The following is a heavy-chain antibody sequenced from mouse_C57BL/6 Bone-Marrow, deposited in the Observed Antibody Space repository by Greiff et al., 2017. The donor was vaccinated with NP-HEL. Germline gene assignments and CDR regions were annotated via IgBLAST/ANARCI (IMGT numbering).Heavy chain of an antibody. D-gene: IGHD1-1*01. CDR1: GYTFTDYY. J-gene: IGHJ2*01. CDR2: INPYNGGT. V-gene: IGHV1-19*01. CDR3: ARAGYYGSDDY. Sequence: VQLQQSGPVLVKPGASVKMSCKASGYTFTDYYMNWVQQSHGKSLEWIGVINPYNGGTSYNQKFKGKATLTVDKSSSTAYMELNSLTSEDSAVYYCARAGYYGSDDYWGQGTTLTVSS.